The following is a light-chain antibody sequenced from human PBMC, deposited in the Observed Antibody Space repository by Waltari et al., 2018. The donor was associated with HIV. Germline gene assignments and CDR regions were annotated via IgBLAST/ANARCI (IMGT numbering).Light chain of an antibody. J-gene: IGLJ1*01. CDR3: PSWDDSLSVVHV. CDR1: SSTIGRKY. V-gene: IGLV1-47*01. Sequence: QSVLTKPPSASGTPGQRVTISCSGSSSTIGRKYVYWYQQLPGTAPKCHIYRNNPRPSGAPDRFSGSKSGTSASLAISALRSEDEADYYCPSWDDSLSVVHVFGTGTKVTVL. CDR2: RNN.